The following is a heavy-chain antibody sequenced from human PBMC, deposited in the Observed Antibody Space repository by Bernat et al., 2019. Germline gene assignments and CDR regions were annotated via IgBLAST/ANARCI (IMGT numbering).Heavy chain of an antibody. J-gene: IGHJ4*02. V-gene: IGHV1-58*01. CDR3: AAGYYYGSGSYYIPDY. CDR2: LVVGRGNT. Sequence: QMQLVQSGPEVKKPGTSVKVSCKASGFTFTSSAVQWVRQARGQRLEWIGWLVVGRGNTNYAQKFQERVTITRDMSTSTAYMELSSLRSEDTAVYYCAAGYYYGSGSYYIPDYWGQGTLVTVSS. D-gene: IGHD3-10*01. CDR1: GFTFTSSA.